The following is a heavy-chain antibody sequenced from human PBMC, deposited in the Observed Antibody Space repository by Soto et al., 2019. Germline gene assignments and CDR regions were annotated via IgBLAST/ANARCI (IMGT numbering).Heavy chain of an antibody. D-gene: IGHD6-13*01. Sequence: GGSLILSCAASGFSFSSYGMHWVRQAPGKGLEWVALIWYDGSLNYYANSVKGRFTISRDNSKNTLYLQMNSLSDEDTAVYYCARDRRSAGAFYYFDSWGQGTPVTVSS. J-gene: IGHJ4*02. V-gene: IGHV3-33*01. CDR1: GFSFSSYG. CDR2: IWYDGSLN. CDR3: ARDRRSAGAFYYFDS.